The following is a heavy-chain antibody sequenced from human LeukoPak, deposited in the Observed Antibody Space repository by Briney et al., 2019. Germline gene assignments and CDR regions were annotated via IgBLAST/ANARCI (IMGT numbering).Heavy chain of an antibody. J-gene: IGHJ3*02. CDR3: ARSPPLISYYYDSSGYLRENAFDI. D-gene: IGHD3-22*01. CDR1: GGTFSSYA. Sequence: SVKVSCKASGGTFSSYAISWVRQAPGQGLEWMGGIIPIFGTANYAQKFQGRVTITADESTSTAYMELSSLRSEDTAVYYCARSPPLISYYYDSSGYLRENAFDIWGQGTMVTVSS. CDR2: IIPIFGTA. V-gene: IGHV1-69*01.